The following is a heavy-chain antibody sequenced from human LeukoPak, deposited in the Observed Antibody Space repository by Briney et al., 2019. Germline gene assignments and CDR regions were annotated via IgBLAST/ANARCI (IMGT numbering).Heavy chain of an antibody. D-gene: IGHD5-12*01. J-gene: IGHJ4*02. CDR3: ARRAVGMGGSYYFDY. Sequence: SETLSLTCTVSGGSISSYYWSWIRQPPGKGLEWIGYIYYSGSTNYNPSLKSRVTISVDTSKNQFSLKLSSVTAADTAVYYCARRAVGMGGSYYFDYWGQGTLVTVSS. CDR2: IYYSGST. CDR1: GGSISSYY. V-gene: IGHV4-59*01.